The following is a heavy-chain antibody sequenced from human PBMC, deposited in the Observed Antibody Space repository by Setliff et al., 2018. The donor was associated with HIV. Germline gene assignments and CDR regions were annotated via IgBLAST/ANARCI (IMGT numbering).Heavy chain of an antibody. CDR2: IYPADSDT. J-gene: IGHJ4*02. CDR3: ARLRVGATNYFDN. Sequence: GVSLKISCKGSGYSFTSHWIGWVRQMPGKGLEWMGIIYPADSDTRYSPSFQGQVTISADNSINTAYLQWSSLKASDTAMYYCARLRVGATNYFDNWGQGTLVTVSS. D-gene: IGHD1-26*01. V-gene: IGHV5-51*01. CDR1: GYSFTSHW.